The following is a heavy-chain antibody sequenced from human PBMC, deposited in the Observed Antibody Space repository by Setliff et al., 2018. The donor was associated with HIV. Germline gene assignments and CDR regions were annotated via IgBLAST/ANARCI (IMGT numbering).Heavy chain of an antibody. CDR3: MTDLRDTISGVEFDP. Sequence: GGSLRLSCAASGLTFSDAWMNWVRQAPGKGLEWVGRIKSNTDGGTPQYAAPVKGRFTISRDDSKNTLYMQMNSLKTEDTAVYYCMTDLRDTISGVEFDPWGQGTLVTVSS. V-gene: IGHV3-15*01. CDR2: IKSNTDGGTP. CDR1: GLTFSDAW. J-gene: IGHJ5*02. D-gene: IGHD3-3*01.